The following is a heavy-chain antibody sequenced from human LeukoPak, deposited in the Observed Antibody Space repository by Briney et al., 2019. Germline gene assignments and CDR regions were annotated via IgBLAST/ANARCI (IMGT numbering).Heavy chain of an antibody. D-gene: IGHD3-10*01. CDR3: ASRGGFSYFDY. CDR1: GFTVSNNY. CDR2: TNSGGST. Sequence: GGSLRLSCAASGFTVSNNYMSWVRQAPGKGLEWVSVTNSGGSTYYADSVKGRFTVSRHISKNTLYLQMNSLRADDTAVYYCASRGGFSYFDYWGQGTLVTVSS. J-gene: IGHJ4*02. V-gene: IGHV3-53*04.